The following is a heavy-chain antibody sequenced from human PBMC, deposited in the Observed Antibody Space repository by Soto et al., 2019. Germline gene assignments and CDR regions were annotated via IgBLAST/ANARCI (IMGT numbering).Heavy chain of an antibody. CDR2: IYYSGST. CDR1: GGSISSYY. D-gene: IGHD3-22*01. V-gene: IGHV4-59*01. J-gene: IGHJ4*02. CDR3: ARVKDYYDSSGYYFDY. Sequence: SETLSLTCTVSGGSISSYYWSWIRQPPGKGLEWIGYIYYSGSTNYNPSLKSRVTISVDTSKNQFSLKLSSVTAADTAVYYCARVKDYYDSSGYYFDYWGQGTLVTVSS.